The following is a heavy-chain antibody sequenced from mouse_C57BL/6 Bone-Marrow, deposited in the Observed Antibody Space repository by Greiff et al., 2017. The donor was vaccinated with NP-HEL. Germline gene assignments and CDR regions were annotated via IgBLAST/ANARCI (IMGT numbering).Heavy chain of an antibody. CDR3: RLYSSEWYFDV. D-gene: IGHD1-1*01. CDR1: GFTFSSYA. Sequence: EVQLVESGGGLVKPGGSLKLSCAASGFTFSSYAMSWVRQTPEKRLEWVATISDGGSYTYYPDNVKGRFTISRDNAKNHLYLRMSHLKAEDAAMYYGRLYSSEWYFDVWGTGTTVTVSS. J-gene: IGHJ1*03. CDR2: ISDGGSYT. V-gene: IGHV5-4*01.